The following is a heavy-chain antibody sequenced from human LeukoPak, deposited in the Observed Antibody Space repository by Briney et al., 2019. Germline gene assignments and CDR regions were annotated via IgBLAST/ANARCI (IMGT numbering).Heavy chain of an antibody. J-gene: IGHJ4*02. CDR2: ISANNGNR. Sequence: GASVKVSCKASGYTFTSYGISRVRRAPGQGLEWMGWISANNGNRNYALKLQDRVSMTTDTSTSTAYMELRSLRSDDTAVYYCARQGYGGHSRGAADYWGQGTLVTVSS. D-gene: IGHD4-23*01. CDR3: ARQGYGGHSRGAADY. CDR1: GYTFTSYG. V-gene: IGHV1-18*01.